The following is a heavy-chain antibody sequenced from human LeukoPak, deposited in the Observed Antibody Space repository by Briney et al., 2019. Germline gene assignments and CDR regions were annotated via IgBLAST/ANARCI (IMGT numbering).Heavy chain of an antibody. Sequence: ASVKVSCKASGYTFTSYGISWVRQAPGQGLEWMGWISAYNGNTNYAQKLQGRVTMTTDTSTSTAYMELSSLRSEDTAVYYCARAVAGSDAFDIWGQGTMVTVSS. CDR3: ARAVAGSDAFDI. J-gene: IGHJ3*02. CDR2: ISAYNGNT. D-gene: IGHD6-19*01. V-gene: IGHV1-18*01. CDR1: GYTFTSYG.